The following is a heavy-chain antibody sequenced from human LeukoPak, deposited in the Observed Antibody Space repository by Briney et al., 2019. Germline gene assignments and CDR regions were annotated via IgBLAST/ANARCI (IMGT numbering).Heavy chain of an antibody. D-gene: IGHD6-6*01. Sequence: TSETLSLTCAVYGGSFSNYYWSWIRQPPGKGLEWIGEINHSGSTNYNPSLKSRVTISVDTSKNHFSLKLNSTIAAEPAVYYCASSAPEYSSSSIDYWGQGTLVTVSS. V-gene: IGHV4-34*01. CDR3: ASSAPEYSSSSIDY. J-gene: IGHJ4*02. CDR2: INHSGST. CDR1: GGSFSNYY.